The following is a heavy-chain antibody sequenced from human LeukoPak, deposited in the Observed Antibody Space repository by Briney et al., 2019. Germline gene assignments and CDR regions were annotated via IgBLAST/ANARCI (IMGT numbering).Heavy chain of an antibody. J-gene: IGHJ4*02. Sequence: PGGSLRLSCAASGFTFSSSWVAWVRQAPGKGLEWVANIKQDGSEKYYVDSVKGRFTISRDNAKDSLYLQMNSLRAEDTALYYCAKDTTGILDYWGQGTLVTVSS. CDR2: IKQDGSEK. V-gene: IGHV3-7*01. CDR3: AKDTTGILDY. D-gene: IGHD2-21*02. CDR1: GFTFSSSW.